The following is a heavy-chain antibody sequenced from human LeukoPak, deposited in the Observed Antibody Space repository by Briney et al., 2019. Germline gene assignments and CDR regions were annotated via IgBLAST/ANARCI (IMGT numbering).Heavy chain of an antibody. D-gene: IGHD6-13*01. V-gene: IGHV4-30-4*01. Sequence: PSETLSLTCTVSGGSISSGDYYWSWIRQPPGKGLEWIGYIYYSGSTYYNPSLKSRVTISVDTSKNQFSLKLSSVTAADTAVYYCARDVAAAEVPSMWGQGTLVTASS. CDR3: ARDVAAAEVPSM. J-gene: IGHJ4*02. CDR1: GGSISSGDYY. CDR2: IYYSGST.